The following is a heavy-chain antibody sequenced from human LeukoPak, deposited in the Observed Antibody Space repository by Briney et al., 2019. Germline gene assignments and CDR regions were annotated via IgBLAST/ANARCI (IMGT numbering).Heavy chain of an antibody. CDR3: ATVLGYCSGGSCSDAFDI. V-gene: IGHV1-2*02. Sequence: ASVKVSCKASGYTFTGYYMHWVRQAPGQGLEWMGWINPNSGGTNYAQKFQGRVTMTRDTSISTAYMELSRLRSDDTAVYYCATVLGYCSGGSCSDAFDIWGQGTMVTVSS. CDR1: GYTFTGYY. CDR2: INPNSGGT. J-gene: IGHJ3*02. D-gene: IGHD2-15*01.